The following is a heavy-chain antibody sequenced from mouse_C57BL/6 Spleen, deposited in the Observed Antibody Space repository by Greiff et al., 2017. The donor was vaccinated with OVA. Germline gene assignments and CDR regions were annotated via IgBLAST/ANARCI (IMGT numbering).Heavy chain of an antibody. CDR1: GYTFTSYD. D-gene: IGHD2-10*02. CDR2: IYPRDGST. Sequence: VKLVESGPELVKPGASVKLSCKASGYTFTSYDINWVKQRPGQGLEWIGWIYPRDGSTKYNEKFKGKATLTVDTSSSTAYMERHSLTSEDSAVYFCAREGVWDYFDYWGQGTTLTVSS. J-gene: IGHJ2*01. CDR3: AREGVWDYFDY. V-gene: IGHV1-85*01.